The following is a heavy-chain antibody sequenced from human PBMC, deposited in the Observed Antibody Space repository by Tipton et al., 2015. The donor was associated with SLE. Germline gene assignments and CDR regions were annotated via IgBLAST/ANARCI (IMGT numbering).Heavy chain of an antibody. Sequence: TLSLTCAVSGYSISSGYYWGWIRQPPGKGLEWIGSIYHSGSTYYNPSLKSRVTISVDTSKNQFSLKLSSVTAADTAVYYCARDLDDAFDIWGQGTMVTVSS. D-gene: IGHD1-1*01. CDR2: IYHSGST. J-gene: IGHJ3*02. V-gene: IGHV4-38-2*02. CDR3: ARDLDDAFDI. CDR1: GYSISSGYY.